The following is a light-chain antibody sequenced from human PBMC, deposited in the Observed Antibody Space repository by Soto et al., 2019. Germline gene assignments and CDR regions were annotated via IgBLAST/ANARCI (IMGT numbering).Light chain of an antibody. CDR3: QVWDSSTDHRVV. CDR1: NIGRKS. CDR2: DDS. J-gene: IGLJ2*01. V-gene: IGLV3-21*02. Sequence: SYELTQPPSVSVAPGQTARITCGGDNIGRKSVHWYQQKPGQAPVLVVNDDSDRPSGIPGRFSGSNSGNTATLTISRVEAGDEADYYCQVWDSSTDHRVVFGGGTKLTVL.